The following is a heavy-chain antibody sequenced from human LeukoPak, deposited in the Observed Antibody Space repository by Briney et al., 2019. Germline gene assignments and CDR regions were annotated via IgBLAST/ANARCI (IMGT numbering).Heavy chain of an antibody. CDR1: GYTFTTYW. Sequence: GESLKISCQGSGYTFTTYWIGWVRQMPGKGLEWMGIIYPGDSDTRYSPSFQGKVTISADKSISPAYLQWSSLKASDTAIYYCARLYYYGSRGTKHYFDYWGQGTLVTVSS. CDR3: ARLYYYGSRGTKHYFDY. D-gene: IGHD3-22*01. CDR2: IYPGDSDT. V-gene: IGHV5-51*01. J-gene: IGHJ4*02.